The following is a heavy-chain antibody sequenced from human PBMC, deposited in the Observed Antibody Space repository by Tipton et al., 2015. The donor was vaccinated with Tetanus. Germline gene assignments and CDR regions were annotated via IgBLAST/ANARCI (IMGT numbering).Heavy chain of an antibody. Sequence: TLSLTCSVYGGSFSGYYWSWIRQPPGKGLEWIGEINHSGSTNYNPSLKSRVTISVDTSKNQFSLKLSPVTAADTAVYYCARGFWFDPWGQGTLVTVSS. CDR3: ARGFWFDP. CDR1: GGSFSGYY. CDR2: INHSGST. J-gene: IGHJ5*02. V-gene: IGHV4-34*01.